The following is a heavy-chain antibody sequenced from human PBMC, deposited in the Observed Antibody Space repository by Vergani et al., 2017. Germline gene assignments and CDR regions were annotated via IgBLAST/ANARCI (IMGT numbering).Heavy chain of an antibody. CDR2: IRSKAYGGTT. J-gene: IGHJ4*02. V-gene: IGHV3-49*03. Sequence: EVQLVESGGGLVQPGRSLRLSCTASGFTFGDYAMSWFRQAPGKGLEWVGFIRSKAYGGTTEYAASVKGRFTISRDDSKSIAYLQMNSLKTEDTAVYYCTRAQRGYSYGYSDYWGQGTLDTVSS. D-gene: IGHD5-18*01. CDR1: GFTFGDYA. CDR3: TRAQRGYSYGYSDY.